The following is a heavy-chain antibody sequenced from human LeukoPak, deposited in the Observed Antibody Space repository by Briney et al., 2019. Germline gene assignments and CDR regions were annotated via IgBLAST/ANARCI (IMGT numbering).Heavy chain of an antibody. V-gene: IGHV3-66*02. CDR2: IYSGGST. CDR1: GFSVSSNY. Sequence: GGSLRLSCAASGFSVSSNYMSWVRQAPGKGLEWVSVIYSGGSTYYADSVKGRFTISRDNSKNTLYLQMNSLRAEDTAVYYCARDLKGYHFDYWGQGTLVTVSS. J-gene: IGHJ4*02. CDR3: ARDLKGYHFDY. D-gene: IGHD2-2*01.